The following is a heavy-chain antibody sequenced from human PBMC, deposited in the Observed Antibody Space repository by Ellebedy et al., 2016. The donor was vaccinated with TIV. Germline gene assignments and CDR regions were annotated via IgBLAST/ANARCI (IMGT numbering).Heavy chain of an antibody. CDR3: ARTYSDAPSDWFDP. D-gene: IGHD5-12*01. Sequence: GESLKISXKGSGYNFINYWIAWVRQMPGKGLEWVGIIYPGDSDTRYSPSFQGQVTISADKSITTAYLQWSSLTASDTAMYYCARTYSDAPSDWFDPWGQGTLVTVSS. CDR2: IYPGDSDT. J-gene: IGHJ5*02. CDR1: GYNFINYW. V-gene: IGHV5-51*01.